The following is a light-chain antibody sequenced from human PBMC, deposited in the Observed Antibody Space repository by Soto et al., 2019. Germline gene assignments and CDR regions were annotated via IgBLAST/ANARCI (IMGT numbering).Light chain of an antibody. CDR1: SSDVGGYNY. V-gene: IGLV2-14*01. Sequence: QSALTQPASVSGSPGQSITISCTGTSSDVGGYNYVSWYQQHPGKAPQLIIYEVNNRPSGVSTRFSGSKSGNTASLTISGLQAEDEADYYCSSYTSSSTDVLFGGGTQLTV. CDR3: SSYTSSSTDVL. J-gene: IGLJ2*01. CDR2: EVN.